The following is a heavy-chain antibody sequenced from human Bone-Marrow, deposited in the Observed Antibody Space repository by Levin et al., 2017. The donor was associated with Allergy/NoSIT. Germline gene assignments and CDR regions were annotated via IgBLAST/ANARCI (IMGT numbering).Heavy chain of an antibody. D-gene: IGHD3-22*01. CDR3: ARAGGDSSGYSGWTNDY. CDR2: IYYSGST. CDR1: GGSISSYY. J-gene: IGHJ4*02. Sequence: SQTLSLTCTVSGGSISSYYWSWIRQPPGKGLEWIGYIYYSGSTNYNPSLKSRVTISVDTSKNQFSLKLSSVTAADTAVYYCARAGGDSSGYSGWTNDYWGQGTLVTVSS. V-gene: IGHV4-59*01.